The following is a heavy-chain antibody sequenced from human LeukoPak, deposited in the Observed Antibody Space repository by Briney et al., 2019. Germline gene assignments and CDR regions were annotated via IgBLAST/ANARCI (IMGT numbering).Heavy chain of an antibody. Sequence: ASVKLSCKASGYTFTTSGLAWVRQAPGQGLEWMGWINPFNDITDYAQTFKGRVTMTTDTSATTAYMELRSLKSDDTAVYYCARGEGSGWYETFDYWGQGTLVTVSS. D-gene: IGHD6-19*01. J-gene: IGHJ4*02. V-gene: IGHV1-18*01. CDR1: GYTFTTSG. CDR3: ARGEGSGWYETFDY. CDR2: INPFNDIT.